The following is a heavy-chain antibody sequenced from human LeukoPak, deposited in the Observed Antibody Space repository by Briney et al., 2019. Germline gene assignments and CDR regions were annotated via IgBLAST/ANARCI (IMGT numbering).Heavy chain of an antibody. D-gene: IGHD3-10*01. J-gene: IGHJ6*02. Sequence: GGSLRLSCAASGFTFRTYSMNWVRQAPGKGLEWVAVISYDGSNKYYADSVKGRFTISRDNSKNTLYLQMNSLRAEDTAVYYCAKGQTSGWFGDGYYYYGMDVWGQGTTVTVSS. CDR3: AKGQTSGWFGDGYYYYGMDV. CDR1: GFTFRTYS. V-gene: IGHV3-30*18. CDR2: ISYDGSNK.